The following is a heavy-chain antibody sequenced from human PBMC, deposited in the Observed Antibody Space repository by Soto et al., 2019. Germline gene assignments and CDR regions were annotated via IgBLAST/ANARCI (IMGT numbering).Heavy chain of an antibody. V-gene: IGHV1-18*01. Sequence: QVQVVQSGDEVKKPGASVKVSCKASGYTFTNYGFSWVRQAPGQGLEWMGWISGYNGNTKYAEKFQGRVTMTTDTTTSTADMELRSLRSDDRAVDYWARECQAPYDYDGMDGGGQGTAGTVSS. D-gene: IGHD2-2*01. CDR1: GYTFTNYG. J-gene: IGHJ6*02. CDR2: ISGYNGNT. CDR3: ARECQAPYDYDGMDG.